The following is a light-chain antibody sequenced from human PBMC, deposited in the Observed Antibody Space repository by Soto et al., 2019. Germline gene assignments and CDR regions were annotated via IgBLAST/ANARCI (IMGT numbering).Light chain of an antibody. V-gene: IGKV2-29*03. Sequence: DVVMTQTPLSLSVAPGQPASISCKSSQSLLHITGETFLFWYLQKPGQSPQLLIYEVSTRVSGVPDRFGGSGSGTDFTLEISRVETDDVGIYYCMQGTLLPPTFGQGTRL. J-gene: IGKJ5*01. CDR1: QSLLHITGETF. CDR3: MQGTLLPPT. CDR2: EVS.